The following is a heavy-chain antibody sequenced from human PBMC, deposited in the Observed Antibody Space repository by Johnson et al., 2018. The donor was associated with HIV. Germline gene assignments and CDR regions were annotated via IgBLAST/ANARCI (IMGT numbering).Heavy chain of an antibody. Sequence: QVQLVESGGGVVQPGRSLRLSCEGSGFTFSRYGMHWVRQAPGKGLEWVAVIRYDGSNKYYADSVKGRFTISRDNSKNTLYLQMNSLRAEDTAVYYCAKQNSRWFADAFDIWGQGTMVTVSS. J-gene: IGHJ3*02. CDR3: AKQNSRWFADAFDI. CDR2: IRYDGSNK. CDR1: GFTFSRYG. V-gene: IGHV3-33*06. D-gene: IGHD6-13*01.